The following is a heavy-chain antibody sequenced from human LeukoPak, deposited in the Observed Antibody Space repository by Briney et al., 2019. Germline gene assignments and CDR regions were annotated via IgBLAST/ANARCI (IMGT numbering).Heavy chain of an antibody. Sequence: GGSLRLSCAASGFTFSSYGMHWVRQAPGKGLEWVAFIRYDGSNKYYADSVKGRFTISRDNSKNTLYLQMNSLRAEDTAVYYCGKNALWSGELFPYYFDYWGQGTLVTVSS. CDR2: IRYDGSNK. V-gene: IGHV3-30*02. CDR1: GFTFSSYG. D-gene: IGHD3-10*01. CDR3: GKNALWSGELFPYYFDY. J-gene: IGHJ4*02.